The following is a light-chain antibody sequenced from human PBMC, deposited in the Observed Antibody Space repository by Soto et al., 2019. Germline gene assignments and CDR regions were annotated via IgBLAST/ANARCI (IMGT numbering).Light chain of an antibody. CDR1: QSLLHSNGYNY. V-gene: IGKV2-28*01. CDR3: MQALQTPLT. Sequence: DIVMTQSPLSLPVTPGEPASISCRSSQSLLHSNGYNYLDWYLQKPGQSPQLLIYLVSNRASGVPDRFRGSGSGTDVTLKISRVDADDVGVYYCMQALQTPLTFGGGTKVEIK. J-gene: IGKJ4*01. CDR2: LVS.